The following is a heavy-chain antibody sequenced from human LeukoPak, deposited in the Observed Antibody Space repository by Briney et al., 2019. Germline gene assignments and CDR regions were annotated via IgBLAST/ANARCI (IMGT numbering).Heavy chain of an antibody. V-gene: IGHV3-30*02. J-gene: IGHJ4*02. D-gene: IGHD3-22*01. Sequence: TGGSLRLSRAASGFTFSSYGMHWVRQAPGKGLEWVAFIRYDGSNKYYADSVKGRFTISRDNSKNTLYLQMNSLRAEDTAVYYCAKDRLPYYYDSSGYLFDYWGQGTLVTVSS. CDR1: GFTFSSYG. CDR3: AKDRLPYYYDSSGYLFDY. CDR2: IRYDGSNK.